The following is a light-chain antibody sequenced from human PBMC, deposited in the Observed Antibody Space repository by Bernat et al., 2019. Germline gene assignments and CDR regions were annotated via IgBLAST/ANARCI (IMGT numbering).Light chain of an antibody. Sequence: QSALTQPAPVSGSPGQSITISCTGTSSDVGGYNYVSWYQQHPGKAPKLFIYNVNNRPSGVSNRFSGSKSGNTASLTISGLQPEDEADYYCSSYTSSNTLLFGGGTKLTVL. J-gene: IGLJ2*01. CDR2: NVN. V-gene: IGLV2-14*03. CDR3: SSYTSSNTLL. CDR1: SSDVGGYNY.